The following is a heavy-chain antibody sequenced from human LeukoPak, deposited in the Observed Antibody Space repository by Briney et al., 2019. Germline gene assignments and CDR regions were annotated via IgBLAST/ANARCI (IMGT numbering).Heavy chain of an antibody. CDR2: ISSSSSSYI. V-gene: IGHV3-21*01. J-gene: IGHJ4*02. Sequence: ESGGSLRLSCAASGFTFSSYSMNWVRQAPGKGLEWVSSISSSSSSYIYYADSVKGRFTISRDNAKNSLYLQMNSLRAEDTAVYYCARDGIYSYGRHFDYWGQGTLVTVSS. D-gene: IGHD5-18*01. CDR1: GFTFSSYS. CDR3: ARDGIYSYGRHFDY.